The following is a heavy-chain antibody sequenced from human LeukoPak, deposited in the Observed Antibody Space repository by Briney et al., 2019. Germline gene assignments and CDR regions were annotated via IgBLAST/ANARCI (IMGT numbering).Heavy chain of an antibody. CDR2: IYDSGST. Sequence: SETLSLNCTVSGASIRSGDYYWSWIRQPPGKGLEWFGYIYDSGSTYYNPSLKSRITISVDTSENRFSLKLSSVTPTDTAVYYCARDCSGGSCYGAFDIWGQGTMVTVSS. CDR1: GASIRSGDYY. D-gene: IGHD2-15*01. J-gene: IGHJ3*02. CDR3: ARDCSGGSCYGAFDI. V-gene: IGHV4-30-4*01.